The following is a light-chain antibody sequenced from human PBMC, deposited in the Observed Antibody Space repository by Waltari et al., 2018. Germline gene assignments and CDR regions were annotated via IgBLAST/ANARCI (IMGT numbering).Light chain of an antibody. V-gene: IGKV1-39*01. J-gene: IGKJ2*01. CDR3: QQSFSIPYT. Sequence: IQMTQSPSSLSASVGDGVTITCRANQTISTFLNWYQQKLGRAPKLLIYKASHLQTGVPSRFSGSGSGTDFTLTVSSLQPEDFTTYYCQQSFSIPYTFGQGTKV. CDR2: KAS. CDR1: QTISTF.